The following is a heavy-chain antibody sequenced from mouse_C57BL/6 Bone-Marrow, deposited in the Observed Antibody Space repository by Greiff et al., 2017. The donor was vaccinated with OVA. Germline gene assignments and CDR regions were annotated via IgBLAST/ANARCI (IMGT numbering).Heavy chain of an antibody. V-gene: IGHV5-17*01. Sequence: EVKLQESGGGLVKPGGSLKLSCAASGFTFSDYGMHWVRQAPEKGLEWVAYISSGSSTIYDAATVRGRFTISRDNAKNTLFLQMTSLRSEDTAMYYCARINYWYFDVWGTGTTVTVSS. CDR1: GFTFSDYG. CDR2: ISSGSSTI. CDR3: ARINYWYFDV. J-gene: IGHJ1*03.